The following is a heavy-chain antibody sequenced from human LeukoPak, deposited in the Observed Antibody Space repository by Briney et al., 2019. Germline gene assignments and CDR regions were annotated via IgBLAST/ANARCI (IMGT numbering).Heavy chain of an antibody. CDR3: AREYGDDNWFDP. V-gene: IGHV4-30-4*01. Sequence: SETLSLTCTVSGGSISSGDYYWSWIRQPPGKGLEWIGYIYYSGSTYYNPSLKSRVTISVGTSKNQFSLKLSSVTAADTAVYYCAREYGDDNWFDPWGQGTLVTVSS. D-gene: IGHD2-21*02. CDR2: IYYSGST. CDR1: GGSISSGDYY. J-gene: IGHJ5*02.